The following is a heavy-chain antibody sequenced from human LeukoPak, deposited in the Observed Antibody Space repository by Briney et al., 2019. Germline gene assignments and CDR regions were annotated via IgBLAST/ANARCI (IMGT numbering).Heavy chain of an antibody. D-gene: IGHD3-22*01. CDR2: INHSGST. V-gene: IGHV4-34*01. CDR1: GGSFSGYY. J-gene: IGHJ4*02. Sequence: SETLSLTCAVYGGSFSGYYWSWIRQPPGKGLEWIGEINHSGSTNYNPSLKSRVTISVDTSKNQFSLKLSSVTAADTAVYYCARGPTGYYYGSSGSYYFDYWGQGTLVTVSS. CDR3: ARGPTGYYYGSSGSYYFDY.